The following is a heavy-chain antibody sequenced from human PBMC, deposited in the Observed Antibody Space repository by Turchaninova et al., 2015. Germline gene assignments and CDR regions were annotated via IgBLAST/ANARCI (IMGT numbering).Heavy chain of an antibody. CDR1: GYTFSSYG. Sequence: QVPLVQSGAEVKKPGASVQVSCQATGYTFSSYGISWVRQAPGQGLEWMGWISGYKGNTNYAQKFQGRVTMTTDISTSTAYMELRSLRSDDTAVYYCARVGGSSSWYDYWGQGTPVTVSS. D-gene: IGHD6-13*01. J-gene: IGHJ4*02. CDR2: ISGYKGNT. V-gene: IGHV1-18*04. CDR3: ARVGGSSSWYDY.